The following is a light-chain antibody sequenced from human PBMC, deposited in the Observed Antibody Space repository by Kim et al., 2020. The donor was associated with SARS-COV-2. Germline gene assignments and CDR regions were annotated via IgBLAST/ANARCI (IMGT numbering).Light chain of an antibody. V-gene: IGLV3-1*01. J-gene: IGLJ2*01. CDR3: QAWDSSRAV. CDR2: QDS. Sequence: SYELTRPPSVSVSPGQTASITCSGDKLGDKYACWYQQKPGQSPVLVIYQDSKRPSGIPERFSGSNSGNTATLTISGTQAMDEADYYCQAWDSSRAVFGGGTKLTVL. CDR1: KLGDKY.